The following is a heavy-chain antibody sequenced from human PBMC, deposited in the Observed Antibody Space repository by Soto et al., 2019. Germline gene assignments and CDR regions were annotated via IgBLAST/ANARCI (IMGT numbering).Heavy chain of an antibody. CDR1: GFSLSTTGVG. CDR3: ARSLWFGVLH. D-gene: IGHD3-10*01. V-gene: IGHV2-5*02. J-gene: IGHJ4*02. CDR2: IYWDNDK. Sequence: QITLKESGPTLVKPTQTLTLTCSFSGFSLSTTGVGVGWIRQSPGKALEWLAIIYWDNDKRYSPSLKSRVTITNDTSKNQVVLTVTNMDPVDTGTYYCARSLWFGVLHWGQGALVTVSS.